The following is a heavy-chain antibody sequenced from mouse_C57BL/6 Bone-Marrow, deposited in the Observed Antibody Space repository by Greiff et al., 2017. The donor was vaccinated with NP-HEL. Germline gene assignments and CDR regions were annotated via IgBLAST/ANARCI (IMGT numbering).Heavy chain of an antibody. D-gene: IGHD2-5*01. J-gene: IGHJ1*03. CDR1: GYTFTSYW. CDR3: AREGYSNYWYFDV. V-gene: IGHV1-52*01. Sequence: QVQLQQPGAELVRPGSSVKLSCKASGYTFTSYWMHWVKQRPIQGLEWIGNIDPSDSETHYNQKFKDKATLTVDKSSSTAYMELNSLTSEDSAVYYCAREGYSNYWYFDVWGTGTTVTVSS. CDR2: IDPSDSET.